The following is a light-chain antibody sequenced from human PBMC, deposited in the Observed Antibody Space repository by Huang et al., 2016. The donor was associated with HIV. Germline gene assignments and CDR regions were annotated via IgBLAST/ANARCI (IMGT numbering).Light chain of an antibody. CDR1: QRVGSY. Sequence: DIVLTQSPATLSLSPGERATLSCRAGQRVGSYLAWYQQTPGQAPRLLVSDASHRATGIPARVRCSGSGTDFTLTISSLEPEDFAVYYCHQHSSWPGTFGQGTRVEIK. CDR3: HQHSSWPGT. CDR2: DAS. J-gene: IGKJ1*01. V-gene: IGKV3-11*01.